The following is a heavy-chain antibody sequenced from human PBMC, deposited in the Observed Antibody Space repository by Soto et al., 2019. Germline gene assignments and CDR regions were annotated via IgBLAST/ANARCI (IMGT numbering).Heavy chain of an antibody. CDR3: ANTDDAYDY. CDR1: GGSISRSSYY. V-gene: IGHV4-39*01. CDR2: IYFSGRT. J-gene: IGHJ4*02. Sequence: SETLSLTCTVSGGSISRSSYYWGWIRQPPGKGLEWIGSIYFSGRTFYNPSIKSRVTISVDTSKNQLSLKLSSVTAADTAVYYCANTDDAYDYWGQGTLVTVSS. D-gene: IGHD2-2*02.